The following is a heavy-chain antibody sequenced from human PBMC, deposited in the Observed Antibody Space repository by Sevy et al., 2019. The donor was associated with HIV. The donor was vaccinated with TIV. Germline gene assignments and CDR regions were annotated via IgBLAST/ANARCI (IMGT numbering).Heavy chain of an antibody. CDR2: IGSSNSYI. V-gene: IGHV3-21*04. J-gene: IGHJ6*02. CDR3: ARDQGYYGSGSYYNFQDGMDV. D-gene: IGHD3-10*01. Sequence: GGSLRLSCAASGFSFSSYSVSWVRQAPGKGLEWVASIGSSNSYIYYADSVKGRFTISRDNAKNSLFLHMNSLRAEDTAVYYCARDQGYYGSGSYYNFQDGMDVWGQGTTVTVSS. CDR1: GFSFSSYS.